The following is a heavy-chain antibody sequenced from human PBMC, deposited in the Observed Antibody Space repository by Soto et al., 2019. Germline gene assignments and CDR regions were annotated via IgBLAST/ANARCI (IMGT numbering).Heavy chain of an antibody. V-gene: IGHV5-51*01. J-gene: IGHJ6*02. D-gene: IGHD6-6*01. CDR3: ARRAAAHHYYYGMDV. CDR1: GYSFTSYW. Sequence: GESLKISCKGSGYSFTSYWIGWVRQMPGKGLEWMGIIYPGDSDTRYSPSFQGQVTISADKSISTAYLQWSSLKASDTAMYYCARRAAAHHYYYGMDVWGQGTTVTVSS. CDR2: IYPGDSDT.